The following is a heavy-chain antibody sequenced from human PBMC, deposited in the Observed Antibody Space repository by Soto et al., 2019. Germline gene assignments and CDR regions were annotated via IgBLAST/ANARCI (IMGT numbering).Heavy chain of an antibody. J-gene: IGHJ5*01. CDR1: GFSFSNVW. CDR3: TTYSAQTCCDGGPGYSVQTKNHAS. CDR2: IKTKSVGGTT. D-gene: IGHD2-21*01. V-gene: IGHV3-15*01. Sequence: EVQLVESGGGLVKPGGSLTLSCAASGFSFSNVWMSWVRQAPGKGLEWVGHIKTKSVGGTTDYTAPGKGRFTISSDDSKDTLYLKMNRLKPEDTAVYYCTTYSAQTCCDGGPGYSVQTKNHASWGHGILVTVSS.